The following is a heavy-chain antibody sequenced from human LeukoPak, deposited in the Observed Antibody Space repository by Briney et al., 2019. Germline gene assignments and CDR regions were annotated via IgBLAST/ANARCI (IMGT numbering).Heavy chain of an antibody. V-gene: IGHV4-59*01. CDR2: IYYTGAT. CDR3: ARAGYSYGTGYYFDY. CDR1: GGSISSYY. D-gene: IGHD5-18*01. Sequence: SETLSLTCTVSGGSISSYYWSWIRLPPGKGLEWIGYIYYTGATYYNPSLKSRVTISLDTSKNQSSLKLSSVTAADAAVYYCARAGYSYGTGYYFDYWGPGALVTVSS. J-gene: IGHJ4*02.